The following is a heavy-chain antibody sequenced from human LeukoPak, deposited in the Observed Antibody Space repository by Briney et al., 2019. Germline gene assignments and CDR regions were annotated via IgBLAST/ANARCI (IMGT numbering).Heavy chain of an antibody. Sequence: SETLSLTCAVYGGSFSGYYWSWIRQPPGKGLEWIGEIHYSGSTNYNPSLKSRVNISVDTSKNQFSLKLSSVTAADTAVYYCARENIVVVPAAIWYYYYYMDVWGKGTTVTVSS. D-gene: IGHD2-2*02. CDR2: IHYSGST. CDR3: ARENIVVVPAAIWYYYYYMDV. CDR1: GGSFSGYY. V-gene: IGHV4-34*01. J-gene: IGHJ6*03.